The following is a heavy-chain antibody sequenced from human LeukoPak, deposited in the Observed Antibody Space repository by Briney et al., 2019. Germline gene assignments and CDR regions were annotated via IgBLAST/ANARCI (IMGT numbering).Heavy chain of an antibody. D-gene: IGHD1-26*01. J-gene: IGHJ4*02. CDR3: GRDLGGRSGY. Sequence: HPGGSLRLSCAASGFTFSSYAMSWVRQAPGKGLEWVANIKEDGTKKNYVDSVKGRFSISRDNAKNTLYLQMNSLRAEDTAVYYCGRDLGGRSGYWGQGTLVTVSS. V-gene: IGHV3-7*03. CDR2: IKEDGTKK. CDR1: GFTFSSYA.